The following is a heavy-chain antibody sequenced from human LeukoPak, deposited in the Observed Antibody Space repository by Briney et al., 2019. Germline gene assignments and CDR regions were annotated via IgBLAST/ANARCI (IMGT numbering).Heavy chain of an antibody. CDR3: ARDLQLRY. J-gene: IGHJ4*02. Sequence: GGSLRLYCAASGFTFSYYYMSWIRQAPGKGLEGVSYISGTSSFTNYADSVKGRFTISRDNAKNSLYLQMNSLRAEDTAVYYCARDLQLRYWGQGTLVTVSS. D-gene: IGHD2-2*02. V-gene: IGHV3-11*06. CDR1: GFTFSYYY. CDR2: ISGTSSFT.